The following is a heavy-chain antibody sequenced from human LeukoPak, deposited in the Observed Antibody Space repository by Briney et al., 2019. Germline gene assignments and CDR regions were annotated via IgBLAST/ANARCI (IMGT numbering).Heavy chain of an antibody. CDR1: GVSISSGGYY. D-gene: IGHD3-22*01. CDR2: IYYSGST. J-gene: IGHJ4*02. Sequence: SQTLSLTCTVSGVSISSGGYYWRWIRQHPGKGLEWIGYIYYSGSTYYNPSLKSRVTISVHTSKNQFSLKLSSVTAADTAVYYCARDLDSSGRYFDYWGQGTLVPVSP. CDR3: ARDLDSSGRYFDY. V-gene: IGHV4-31*03.